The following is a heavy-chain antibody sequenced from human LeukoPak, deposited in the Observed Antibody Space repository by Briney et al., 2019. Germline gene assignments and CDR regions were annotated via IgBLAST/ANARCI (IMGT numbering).Heavy chain of an antibody. Sequence: SETLSLTCTVSGGSISSGSYYWRWIRQPAGKGVEGVGRLYTSGSNHYNPSLKIRVNISVHTSNQQFSQTLSCVPDAHTAVYVCASHRRVTVTNSYKWFDPWGQGTLVTVSS. V-gene: IGHV4-61*02. D-gene: IGHD4-17*01. J-gene: IGHJ5*02. CDR3: ASHRRVTVTNSYKWFDP. CDR2: LYTSGSN. CDR1: GGSISSGSYY.